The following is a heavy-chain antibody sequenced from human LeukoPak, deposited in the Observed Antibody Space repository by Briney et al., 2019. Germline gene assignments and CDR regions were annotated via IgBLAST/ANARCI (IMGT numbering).Heavy chain of an antibody. CDR2: ISAYNGNT. D-gene: IGHD4-11*01. CDR1: GYTFTSYG. V-gene: IGHV1-18*01. Sequence: VASVKVSCKASGYTFTSYGISWVRQAPGQGLEWMGWISAYNGNTNYAQKLQGRVTMTTDTSTSTAYMELRSLRSDDTAVYYCASNPVDYSNFSPSQDYYYYYMDVWGKGTTVTVSS. J-gene: IGHJ6*03. CDR3: ASNPVDYSNFSPSQDYYYYYMDV.